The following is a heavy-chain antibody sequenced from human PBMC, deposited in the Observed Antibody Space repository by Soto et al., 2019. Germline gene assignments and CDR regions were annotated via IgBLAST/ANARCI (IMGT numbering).Heavy chain of an antibody. CDR2: IIPILGIA. Sequence: QVQLVQSGAEVKRPGSSVKVSCKASGGTFSSYTISWVRQAPGQGLEWMGRIIPILGIANYAQKFQGRVTITADKSTSTAYMELSSLRSEDTAVYYCATILLWGQFDYWGQGTLVTVSS. CDR3: ATILLWGQFDY. D-gene: IGHD3-10*01. V-gene: IGHV1-69*02. J-gene: IGHJ4*02. CDR1: GGTFSSYT.